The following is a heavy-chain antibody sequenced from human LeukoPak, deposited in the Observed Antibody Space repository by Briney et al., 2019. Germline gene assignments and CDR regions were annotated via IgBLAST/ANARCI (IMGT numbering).Heavy chain of an antibody. J-gene: IGHJ4*02. CDR2: IIPIFGTA. CDR3: ARWSGPVIGRYYFDY. CDR1: GGTFSSYA. V-gene: IGHV1-69*05. Sequence: GASVKVSCKASGGTFSSYAISWVRQAPGQGLEWMGGIIPIFGTANYAQKFRGRVTITTDESTSTAYMELSSLRSEDTAVYYCARWSGPVIGRYYFDYWGQGTLVTVSS. D-gene: IGHD3-3*01.